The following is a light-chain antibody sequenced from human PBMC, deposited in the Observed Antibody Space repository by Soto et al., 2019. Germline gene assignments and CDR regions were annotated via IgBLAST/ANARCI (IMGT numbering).Light chain of an antibody. Sequence: EIVVTPSPATLALSPGERATLSCRASQSVSSYLAWYQQKPGQAPRLLIYDASNRATGISVRFSGSGSGTDFTLTISSLEPEDFAVYYCQQRSNWPITFGQGTRLEIK. J-gene: IGKJ5*01. CDR3: QQRSNWPIT. CDR2: DAS. CDR1: QSVSSY. V-gene: IGKV3-11*01.